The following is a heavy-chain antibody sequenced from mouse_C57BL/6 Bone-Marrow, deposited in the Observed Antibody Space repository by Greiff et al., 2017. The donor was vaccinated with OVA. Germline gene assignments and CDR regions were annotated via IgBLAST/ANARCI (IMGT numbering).Heavy chain of an antibody. V-gene: IGHV5-17*01. J-gene: IGHJ2*01. CDR2: ISSGSSTI. Sequence: EVKLMESGGGLVKPGGSLKLSCADSGFTFSDYGMHWVRQAPEKGLEWVAYISSGSSTIYYADTVKGRFTISRDNAKNTLFLQMTSLRSEDTAMYYCARQTNWALDYWGQGTTLTVSS. CDR3: ARQTNWALDY. D-gene: IGHD4-1*01. CDR1: GFTFSDYG.